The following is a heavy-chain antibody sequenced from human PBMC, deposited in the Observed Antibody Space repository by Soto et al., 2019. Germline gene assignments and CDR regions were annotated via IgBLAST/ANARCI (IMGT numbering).Heavy chain of an antibody. J-gene: IGHJ3*02. V-gene: IGHV4-34*01. CDR3: ARSFVWGSYRPNDAFDI. CDR1: GGSFSGYY. CDR2: INHSGGT. Sequence: QVQLQQWGAGLLKPSETLSLTCAVYGGSFSGYYWSWIRQPPGKGLEWIGEINHSGGTNYNPSLKSRVTISVDTSKNQFFLKLSSVTAADAAVYYCARSFVWGSYRPNDAFDIWGQGTMVTVSS. D-gene: IGHD3-16*02.